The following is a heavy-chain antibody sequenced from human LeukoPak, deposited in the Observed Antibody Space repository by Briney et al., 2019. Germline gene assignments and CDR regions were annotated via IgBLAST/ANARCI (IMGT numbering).Heavy chain of an antibody. CDR1: GGTFSSYA. V-gene: IGHV1-69*04. CDR3: ATLGDCGGDCAVDY. Sequence: GASVKVSCKASGGTFSSYAISLVRQAPRQGLEWMVRIIPILGIANYAQKFQGRVTITADKSTSTAYMELSSLRSEDTAVYYCATLGDCGGDCAVDYWGQGTLVTVSS. D-gene: IGHD2-21*02. CDR2: IIPILGIA. J-gene: IGHJ4*02.